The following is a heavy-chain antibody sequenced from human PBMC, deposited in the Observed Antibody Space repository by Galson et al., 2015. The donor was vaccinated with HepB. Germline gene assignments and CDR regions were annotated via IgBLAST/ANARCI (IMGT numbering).Heavy chain of an antibody. CDR3: ARRNAAAGRGYFDY. D-gene: IGHD6-13*01. V-gene: IGHV4-39*01. CDR1: GGSISSYY. J-gene: IGHJ4*02. CDR2: IYYSGST. Sequence: SETLSLTCTVSGGSISSYYWGWIRQPPGKGLEWIGSIYYSGSTYYNPSLKSRVTISVDTSKNQFSLKLSSVTAADTAVYYCARRNAAAGRGYFDYWGQGTLVTVSS.